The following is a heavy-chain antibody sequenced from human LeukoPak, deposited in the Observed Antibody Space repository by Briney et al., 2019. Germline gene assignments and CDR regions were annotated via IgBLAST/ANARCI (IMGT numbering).Heavy chain of an antibody. V-gene: IGHV3-30-3*01. CDR2: ISYDGSNK. D-gene: IGHD6-13*01. CDR1: GFTFSSYA. CDR3: ARALDTRIAAAGSSLFD. J-gene: IGHJ4*02. Sequence: GGSLRLSCAASGFTFSSYAMHWVRQAPGKGLEWVAVISYDGSNKYYADSVKGRFTISRDNSKNTLYLQMNSLRAEDTAVYYCARALDTRIAAAGSSLFDWGQGTLVTVSS.